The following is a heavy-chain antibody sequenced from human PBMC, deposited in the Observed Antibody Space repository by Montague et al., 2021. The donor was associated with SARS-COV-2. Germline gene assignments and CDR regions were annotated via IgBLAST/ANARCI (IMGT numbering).Heavy chain of an antibody. V-gene: IGHV4-61*01. CDR1: GGSISSGSYY. CDR2: INHSGST. CDR3: TREGYQVLWSDYYYYGMDV. D-gene: IGHD2-2*01. Sequence: SETLSLTCTVSGGSISSGSYYWSWIRQPAGKGLERIGEINHSGSTNYNPSLKSRVTISVDTSKNQFSLKLSSVTAADTAVYYCTREGYQVLWSDYYYYGMDVWGQGTTVTVSS. J-gene: IGHJ6*02.